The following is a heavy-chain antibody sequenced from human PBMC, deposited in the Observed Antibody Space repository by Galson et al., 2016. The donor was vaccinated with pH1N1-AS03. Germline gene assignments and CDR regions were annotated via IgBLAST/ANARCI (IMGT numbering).Heavy chain of an antibody. CDR1: GFTFSNCG. D-gene: IGHD2-2*01. V-gene: IGHV3-23*01. J-gene: IGHJ6*02. CDR3: AKEGPPALLFYYAMDV. CDR2: ISGSGKGT. Sequence: SLRLSCAASGFTFSNCGMSWVRQAPGKGLEWVAGISGSGKGTYYLDSVKGRFTISRDNSKNTVYLQMNSLRVEDTAVYYCAKEGPPALLFYYAMDVWGHGTTVTVS.